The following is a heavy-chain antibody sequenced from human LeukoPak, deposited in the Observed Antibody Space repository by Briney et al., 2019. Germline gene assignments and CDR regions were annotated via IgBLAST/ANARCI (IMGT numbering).Heavy chain of an antibody. CDR1: GFTFSSYS. D-gene: IGHD1-26*01. V-gene: IGHV3-49*03. Sequence: GGSLRLSCAASGFTFSSYSMNWFRQAPGKGPEWVAFIKTKTFGGTTEYAASVKGRFIISRDDSKSIAYLQMNSLRTEDTAVYYCSRGVIVGAAYFDYWGQGTLVTVSS. J-gene: IGHJ4*02. CDR2: IKTKTFGGTT. CDR3: SRGVIVGAAYFDY.